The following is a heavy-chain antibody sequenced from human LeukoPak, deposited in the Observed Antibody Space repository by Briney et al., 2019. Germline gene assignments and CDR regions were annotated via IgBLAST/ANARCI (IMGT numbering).Heavy chain of an antibody. CDR3: ARDAGKNIAVAGTLVYY. CDR2: INPNSGGT. D-gene: IGHD6-19*01. Sequence: VASVKVSCKASGYTFTGYYMHWVRQAPGQGLEWMGWINPNSGGTNYAQKFQGRVTMTRDTSISTAYMELSRLRSDDTAVYYCARDAGKNIAVAGTLVYYWGQGTLVTVSS. V-gene: IGHV1-2*02. CDR1: GYTFTGYY. J-gene: IGHJ4*02.